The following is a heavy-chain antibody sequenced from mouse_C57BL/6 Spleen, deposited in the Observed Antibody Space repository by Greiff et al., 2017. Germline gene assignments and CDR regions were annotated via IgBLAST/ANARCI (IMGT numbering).Heavy chain of an antibody. CDR2: IDPSDSYT. V-gene: IGHV1-50*01. CDR1: GYTFTSYW. CDR3: ARGDYGNYEGWFAY. J-gene: IGHJ3*01. D-gene: IGHD2-1*01. Sequence: QVQLQQPGAELVKPGASVKLSCKASGYTFTSYWMQWVKQRPGQGLEWIGEIDPSDSYTNYNQKFKGKATLTVDTSSSTAYMQLSSLTSEDSAVYYCARGDYGNYEGWFAYWGQGTLVTVSA.